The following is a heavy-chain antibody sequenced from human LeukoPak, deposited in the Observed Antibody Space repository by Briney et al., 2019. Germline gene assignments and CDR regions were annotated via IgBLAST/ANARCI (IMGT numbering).Heavy chain of an antibody. CDR3: ARDKPAADYYYGMDV. V-gene: IGHV1-46*01. Sequence: EASVNVSCKASVYTFTSYYMHWVRQAPGQGLEWMGIINPSGGSTSYAQKFQGRVTMTRDTSTSTAYMELRSLRSDDTAVYYCARDKPAADYYYGMDVWGQGTTVTVSS. D-gene: IGHD2-2*01. J-gene: IGHJ6*02. CDR1: VYTFTSYY. CDR2: INPSGGST.